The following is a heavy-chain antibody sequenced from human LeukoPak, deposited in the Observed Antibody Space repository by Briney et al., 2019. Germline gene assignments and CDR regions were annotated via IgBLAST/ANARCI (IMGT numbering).Heavy chain of an antibody. J-gene: IGHJ5*02. Sequence: GGSLRLSCAASGFTFRSYALHGARQPPAKGLDWAQAVSRFGGTTYYADSAKGRFTISRDDSKNTVYLQMNSLRVDDTALYYCVKHVGSRWSNNRFDPWGQGTLVTVS. CDR2: VSRFGGTT. D-gene: IGHD6-13*01. CDR3: VKHVGSRWSNNRFDP. V-gene: IGHV3-23*01. CDR1: GFTFRSYA.